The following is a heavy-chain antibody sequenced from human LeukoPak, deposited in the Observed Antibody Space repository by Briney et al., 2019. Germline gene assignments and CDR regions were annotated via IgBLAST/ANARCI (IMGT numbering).Heavy chain of an antibody. Sequence: ASVKVSCKASGYTFTGHYMNWVRQAPGQGREDMGWINPIGGGSTYAQKFQGRVTMTRDTSISTAYMELSSLRSDDTAVYYCARGPCSGGVCSKWYWGQGTLVTVSS. V-gene: IGHV1-2*02. CDR2: INPIGGGS. J-gene: IGHJ4*02. CDR3: ARGPCSGGVCSKWY. CDR1: GYTFTGHY. D-gene: IGHD2-8*02.